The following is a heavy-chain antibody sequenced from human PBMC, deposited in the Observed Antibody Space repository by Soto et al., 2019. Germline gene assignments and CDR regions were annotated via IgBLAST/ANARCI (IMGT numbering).Heavy chain of an antibody. CDR1: GFTFNSYA. V-gene: IGHV3-66*01. J-gene: IGHJ6*02. CDR3: VRENYYYGMAV. CDR2: INGAGDT. Sequence: GSLRLSCAASGFTFNSYAMNWVRQAPGKGLEWVSVINGAGDTKYADSVKGRFAISRDISRNTVYLQMNSLRAEDTAVYYCVRENYYYGMAVWGHGTTVTVSS.